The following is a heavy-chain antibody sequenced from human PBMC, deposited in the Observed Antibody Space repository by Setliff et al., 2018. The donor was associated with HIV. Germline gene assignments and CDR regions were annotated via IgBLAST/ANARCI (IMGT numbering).Heavy chain of an antibody. CDR1: GYTFTRYY. V-gene: IGHV1-46*01. CDR3: AREKYGGKFDY. Sequence: ASVKVSCKASGYTFTRYYMHWVRQAPGQGLEWMGMISPSGISTSYAQSVQGRVTMTRDTSTGTVYMDLRSLRSDDTAMYYCAREKYGGKFDYWGQGTLVTVSS. D-gene: IGHD2-8*01. CDR2: ISPSGIST. J-gene: IGHJ4*02.